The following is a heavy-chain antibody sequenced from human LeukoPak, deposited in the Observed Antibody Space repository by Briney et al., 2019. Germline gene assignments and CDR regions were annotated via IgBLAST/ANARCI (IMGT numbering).Heavy chain of an antibody. CDR1: GFTFSSYG. CDR2: ISYDGSNK. V-gene: IGHV3-30*18. D-gene: IGHD3-3*01. J-gene: IGHJ3*02. CDR3: AKEYCDFWSGYPNDAFDI. Sequence: GGSLRLSCAASGFTFSSYGMHWVRQAPGKGLEWVAVISYDGSNKYYADSVKGRFTISRDNSKNTLYLQMNSLRAEDTAVYYCAKEYCDFWSGYPNDAFDIWGQGTMVTVSS.